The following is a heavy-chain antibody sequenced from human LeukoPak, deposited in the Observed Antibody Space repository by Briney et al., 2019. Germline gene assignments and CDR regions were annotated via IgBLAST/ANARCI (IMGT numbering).Heavy chain of an antibody. D-gene: IGHD3-10*01. CDR2: IIPILGIA. J-gene: IGHJ4*02. V-gene: IGHV1-69*04. Sequence: GASVKVSCKASGGTFSSYAISWVRQAPGQGLEWMGRIIPILGIANYAQKFQGRVTITADKSTSTAYMELGSLRSEDTAVYYCARDRWRNYYGSGSPSGDYWGQGTLVTVSS. CDR3: ARDRWRNYYGSGSPSGDY. CDR1: GGTFSSYA.